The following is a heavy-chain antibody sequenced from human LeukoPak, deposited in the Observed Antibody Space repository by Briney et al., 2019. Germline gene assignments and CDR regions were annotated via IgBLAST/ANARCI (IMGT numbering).Heavy chain of an antibody. V-gene: IGHV3-72*01. CDR1: GFTFSDYY. CDR2: IRNKVDSYTT. Sequence: GGSLRLSCAASGFTFSDYYMDWVRQAPGKGLEWVGRIRNKVDSYTTEYAASVKGRFTISRDDSKNSLYLQMNSLKTEDTAVYYCVRRQYDMDVWGQGTTVTVSS. CDR3: VRRQYDMDV. J-gene: IGHJ6*02.